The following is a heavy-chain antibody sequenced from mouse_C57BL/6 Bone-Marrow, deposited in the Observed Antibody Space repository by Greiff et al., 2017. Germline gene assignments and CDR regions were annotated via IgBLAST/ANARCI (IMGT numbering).Heavy chain of an antibody. D-gene: IGHD2-4*01. V-gene: IGHV1-55*01. CDR2: IYPGSGST. J-gene: IGHJ3*01. CDR1: GYTFTSYW. Sequence: QVQLQQPGAELVKPGASVKMSCKASGYTFTSYWITWVKQRPGQGLEWIGDIYPGSGSTNYNEKFKSKANLTVDTSSSTAYMQLSSLTSEDSAVYYCARSYDYDGAWFAYWGQGTLVTVSA. CDR3: ARSYDYDGAWFAY.